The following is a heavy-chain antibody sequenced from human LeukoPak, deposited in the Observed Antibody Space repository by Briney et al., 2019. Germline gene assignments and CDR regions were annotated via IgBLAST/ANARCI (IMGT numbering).Heavy chain of an antibody. J-gene: IGHJ4*02. CDR1: GYTFTSYG. Sequence: GASVKVSCKASGYTFTSYGISWVRHAPGQGLEWMGWISAYNGNTNYAQKLQGRVTMTTDTSTSTAYMELRSLRSDDTAVYYCARDIFRDGDYVGPYFDYWGQGTLVTVSS. D-gene: IGHD4-17*01. V-gene: IGHV1-18*01. CDR2: ISAYNGNT. CDR3: ARDIFRDGDYVGPYFDY.